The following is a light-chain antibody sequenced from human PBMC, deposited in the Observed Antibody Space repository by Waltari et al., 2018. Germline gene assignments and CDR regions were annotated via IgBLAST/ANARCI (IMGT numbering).Light chain of an antibody. J-gene: IGLJ2*01. Sequence: QSALTQPASVSGSLGQSITISCSGISSDVGVYNFVSWYQQHPGKAPKLLIFDVSNRPSGVSNRFSGSKSGNTASLTISGLQPEDEADYYCSSYRRSSTYVLLGGGTKLTVL. CDR1: SSDVGVYNF. CDR3: SSYRRSSTYVL. CDR2: DVS. V-gene: IGLV2-14*03.